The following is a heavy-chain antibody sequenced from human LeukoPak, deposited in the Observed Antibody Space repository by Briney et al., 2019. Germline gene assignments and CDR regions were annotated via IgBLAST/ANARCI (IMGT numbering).Heavy chain of an antibody. Sequence: SSETLSLTCTVSGGSISSSSYYWGWIRQPPGKGLEWIGSIYYSGSTYYNPSLKSRVTISVDTSKNQFSLKLNSVTAADTAVYYCARGLGSGSYYHYWGQGTLVTVSS. J-gene: IGHJ4*02. CDR1: GGSISSSSYY. CDR2: IYYSGST. V-gene: IGHV4-39*07. D-gene: IGHD3-10*01. CDR3: ARGLGSGSYYHY.